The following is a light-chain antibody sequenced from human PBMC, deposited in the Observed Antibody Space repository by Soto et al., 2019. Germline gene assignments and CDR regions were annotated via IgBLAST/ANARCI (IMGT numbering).Light chain of an antibody. CDR1: SSDVGGYNY. CDR3: SSCTSSNTLV. V-gene: IGLV2-14*03. Sequence: QSALTQPASVSGSPGQSITISCTGTSSDVGGYNYVSWYQQHPGNAPKLMIFDVTNRPSGVSNRFSGSKSGNTASLTISGLQTEDEADYYCSSCTSSNTLVFGGGTQLTVL. CDR2: DVT. J-gene: IGLJ2*01.